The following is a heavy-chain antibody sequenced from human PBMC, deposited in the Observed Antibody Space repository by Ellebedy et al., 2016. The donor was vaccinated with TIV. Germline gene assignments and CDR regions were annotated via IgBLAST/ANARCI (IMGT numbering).Heavy chain of an antibody. J-gene: IGHJ4*02. V-gene: IGHV3-30*02. Sequence: PGGSLRLSCAASGFIFSSYGMHWVRKAPRKGLEWVAFIRYDGTNKFYEDPVKGRFIISRDNSTNTLYLQMNSLIAEDTAVYYWAKDRPWRGSGTQTFDNWGQGTLVTVSS. CDR1: GFIFSSYG. CDR3: AKDRPWRGSGTQTFDN. CDR2: IRYDGTNK. D-gene: IGHD3-10*01.